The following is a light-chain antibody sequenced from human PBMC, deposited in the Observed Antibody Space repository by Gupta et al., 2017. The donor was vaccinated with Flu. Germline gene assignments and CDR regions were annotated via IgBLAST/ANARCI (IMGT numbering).Light chain of an antibody. CDR3: QQRNDIPFT. V-gene: IGKV1-39*01. CDR1: QGIGTY. J-gene: IGKJ3*01. Sequence: DNQMTQSPSSLSASVGDRVTITCRSSQGIGTYLNWYQQKPGRAPKLLIYAASSVQTGVPSRFSGSGSGTXFTLAIXRLQPEDFATYYCQQRNDIPFTFGXGTTLDIK. CDR2: AAS.